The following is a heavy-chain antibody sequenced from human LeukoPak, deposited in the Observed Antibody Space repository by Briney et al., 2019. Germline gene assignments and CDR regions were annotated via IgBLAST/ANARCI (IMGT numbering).Heavy chain of an antibody. Sequence: SETLSLTCAVYGVSCSGYYWSWIRQAPGKGLEWIGEINHSGSTNYNPSLKSRVTISVDTSKNQFSLKLSSVTAADTAVYYCARVYQAGTPYFDYWGQGTLVTVSS. D-gene: IGHD1-7*01. CDR3: ARVYQAGTPYFDY. V-gene: IGHV4-34*09. CDR1: GVSCSGYY. J-gene: IGHJ4*02. CDR2: INHSGST.